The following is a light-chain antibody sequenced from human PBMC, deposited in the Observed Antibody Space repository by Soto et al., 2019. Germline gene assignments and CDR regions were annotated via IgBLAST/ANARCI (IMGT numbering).Light chain of an antibody. CDR3: EQAGSFPIT. CDR1: QNIWRL. J-gene: IGKJ5*01. CDR2: DAS. V-gene: IGKV1-12*01. Sequence: DIQMTQSPSSVSASVGDRVTITCRASQNIWRLLAWYQQKPGKAPELLIYDASRLQSGVPPRFSGSGSGTDFTLTISSLQPEDFATYYCEQAGSFPITFGQGTRLEIK.